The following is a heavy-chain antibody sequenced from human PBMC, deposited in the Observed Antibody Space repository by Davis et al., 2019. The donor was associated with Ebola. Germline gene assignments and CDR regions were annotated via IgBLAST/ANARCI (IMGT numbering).Heavy chain of an antibody. CDR1: GYTFTTYD. J-gene: IGHJ6*02. CDR3: ARGSSKAYYYYGMDV. CDR2: INAGNGNT. Sequence: AASVKVSCKASGYTFTTYDIHWVRQATGQRLEWMGWINAGNGNTKYSQKFQGRVTITRDTSASTAYMELSSLRSEDTAVYYCARGSSKAYYYYGMDVWGQGTTVTVSS. V-gene: IGHV1-3*01. D-gene: IGHD6-6*01.